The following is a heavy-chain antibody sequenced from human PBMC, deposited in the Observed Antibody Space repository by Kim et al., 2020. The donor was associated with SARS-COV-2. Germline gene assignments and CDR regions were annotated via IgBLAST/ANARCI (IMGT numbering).Heavy chain of an antibody. CDR3: AKIGGLVVTREGNWFGP. CDR2: IHYSGST. J-gene: IGHJ5*02. Sequence: SETLSLTCTVSGGSINNSSYYWGWIRQPPGKGLEWIGSIHYSGSTNYNPSLKSRVTISVDTSKNQFSLKLSSVTAADTAVYYCAKIGGLVVTREGNWFGPWGRGILVTVSS. CDR1: GGSINNSSYY. V-gene: IGHV4-39*01. D-gene: IGHD3-22*01.